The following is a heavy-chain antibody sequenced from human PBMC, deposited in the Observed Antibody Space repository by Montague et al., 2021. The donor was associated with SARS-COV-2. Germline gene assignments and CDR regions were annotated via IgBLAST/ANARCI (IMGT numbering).Heavy chain of an antibody. J-gene: IGHJ3*02. CDR2: IYHSGST. CDR3: AKVAGSHDTFDI. V-gene: IGHV4-38-2*02. Sequence: SETLSLTCTVSGYSISTGYYWGWIRQPPGKGLEWIGTIYHSGSTYFNPSLKGRVTISVDTSKNQFSLNLSSVTAADTAVYYRAKVAGSHDTFDIWGRGTMVTVSS. D-gene: IGHD6-19*01. CDR1: GYSISTGYY.